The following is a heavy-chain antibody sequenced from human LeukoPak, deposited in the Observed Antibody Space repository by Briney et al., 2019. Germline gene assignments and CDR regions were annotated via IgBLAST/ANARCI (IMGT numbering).Heavy chain of an antibody. V-gene: IGHV4-34*01. D-gene: IGHD1-1*01. Sequence: PSETLSLTCAVYGGSFSGYYWSWIRQPPGKGLEWIGEINHSGSTNYNPSLKSRVTISVDTSKNQFSLKLSSVTAAGTAVYYCARGLTGTTDWGQGTLVTVSS. CDR1: GGSFSGYY. CDR2: INHSGST. CDR3: ARGLTGTTD. J-gene: IGHJ4*02.